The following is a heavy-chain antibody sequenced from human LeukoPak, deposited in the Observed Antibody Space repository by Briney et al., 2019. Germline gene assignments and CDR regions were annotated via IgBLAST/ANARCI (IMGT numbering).Heavy chain of an antibody. CDR2: INSDGSST. J-gene: IGHJ6*02. D-gene: IGHD2-2*01. CDR3: ARVILGYCSSTSCYDFIGDV. CDR1: GFTFSSYW. Sequence: PGGSLRLSCAASGFTFSSYWMHWVRQAPGKGLVWVSRINSDGSSTSYADPVKGRFTISRDNAKNTLYLQMNSLRAEDTAVYYCARVILGYCSSTSCYDFIGDVWGQGTTVTVSS. V-gene: IGHV3-74*01.